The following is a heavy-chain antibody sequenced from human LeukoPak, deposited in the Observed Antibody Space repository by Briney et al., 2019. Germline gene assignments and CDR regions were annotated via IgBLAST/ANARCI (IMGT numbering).Heavy chain of an antibody. D-gene: IGHD3-22*01. J-gene: IGHJ4*02. CDR1: GFIFTNYF. CDR3: ARDSSGYYYFDY. Sequence: GGSLRLSCAASGFIFTNYFMSWVRQAPGKGLEWVASIKHDGSEKYYVDSVRGRFTISRDNTMNSLYLQMSSLRAEDTAVYYCARDSSGYYYFDYWGQGTLVTVSS. CDR2: IKHDGSEK. V-gene: IGHV3-7*01.